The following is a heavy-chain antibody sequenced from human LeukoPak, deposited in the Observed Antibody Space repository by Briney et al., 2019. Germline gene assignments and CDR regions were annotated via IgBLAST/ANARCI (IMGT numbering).Heavy chain of an antibody. D-gene: IGHD3-10*01. J-gene: IGHJ4*02. CDR1: GGSFSGYY. CDR2: INHSGST. CDR3: ARRPYYYGSGSYYTWDYYFDY. V-gene: IGHV4-34*01. Sequence: SETLSLTCAVYGGSFSGYYWSWIRQPPGKGLEWIGEINHSGSTNYNPSLKSRVTISVDTSKNQFSLKLSSVTAADTAVYYCARRPYYYGSGSYYTWDYYFDYWGQGTLVTVSS.